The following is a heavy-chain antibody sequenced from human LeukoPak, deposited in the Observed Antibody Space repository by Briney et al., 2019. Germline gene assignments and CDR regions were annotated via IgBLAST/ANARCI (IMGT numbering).Heavy chain of an antibody. Sequence: ASVKVSCKASGGTFSNSAISWVRQAPGQGLEWMGGIIPIFGTANYAQQFQGRVTITADVSTSTAYMELSSLRSEDTAVYYCARHWDYDYVWGSYHPLRYWGQGTLVTVSS. V-gene: IGHV1-69*01. CDR2: IIPIFGTA. CDR1: GGTFSNSA. D-gene: IGHD3-16*02. J-gene: IGHJ4*02. CDR3: ARHWDYDYVWGSYHPLRY.